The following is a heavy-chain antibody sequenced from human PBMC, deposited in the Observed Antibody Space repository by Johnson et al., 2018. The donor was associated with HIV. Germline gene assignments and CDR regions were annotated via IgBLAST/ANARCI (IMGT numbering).Heavy chain of an antibody. V-gene: IGHV3-30*02. CDR2: IRYDGSNK. CDR3: AKGRWEATTYDDAFDI. CDR1: GFTFSSYG. J-gene: IGHJ3*02. D-gene: IGHD1-26*01. Sequence: QMLLVESGGGVVQPGGSLRLSCAASGFTFSSYGMHWVRQAPGKGLEWVAFIRYDGSNKYYADSVKGRFTISRDNSKNTLYLQMNSLRAEDTAVYYCAKGRWEATTYDDAFDIWGQGTMVTVSS.